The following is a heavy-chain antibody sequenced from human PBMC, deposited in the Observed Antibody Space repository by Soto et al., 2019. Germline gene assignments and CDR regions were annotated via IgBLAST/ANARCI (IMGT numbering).Heavy chain of an antibody. J-gene: IGHJ5*02. CDR1: GGSFSGYY. V-gene: IGHV4-59*08. D-gene: IGHD6-13*01. CDR2: IYYSGST. CDR3: ARSPGFGSSSWYNWFDP. Sequence: PSETLSLTCAVYGGSFSGYYWSWIRQPPGKGLEWIGYIYYSGSTNYNPSLKSRVTISVDTSKNQFSLKLSSVTAADTAVYYCARSPGFGSSSWYNWFDPWGQGTLVTVSS.